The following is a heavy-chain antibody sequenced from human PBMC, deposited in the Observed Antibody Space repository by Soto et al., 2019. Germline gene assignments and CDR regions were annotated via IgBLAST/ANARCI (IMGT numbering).Heavy chain of an antibody. CDR2: ISGRGGSS. J-gene: IGHJ6*02. D-gene: IGHD1-20*01. CDR1: GFTFRRFA. Sequence: EAQLLESGGGLVQPRGSLRLSCAAAGFTFRRFAMSWVRQFPGKGPEWVSSISGRGGSSYLADSVKGRFTVSRDNSESTLSLEMTGLRAEDTGLYYSARALSLADSGNHYYGMDVWGQGTTVIVSS. CDR3: ARALSLADSGNHYYGMDV. V-gene: IGHV3-23*01.